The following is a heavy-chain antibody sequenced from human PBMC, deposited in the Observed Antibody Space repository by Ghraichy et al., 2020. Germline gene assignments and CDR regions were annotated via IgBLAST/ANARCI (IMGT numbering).Heavy chain of an antibody. CDR1: GFTFSSYA. D-gene: IGHD3-9*01. Sequence: GGSLRLSCAASGFTFSSYAMSWVRQAPGKGLEWVSAISGSGGSTYYADSVKGRFTISRDNSKNTLYLQMNSLRAEDTAVYYCAKGPYYDILTGMDVWGQGTTVTVSS. V-gene: IGHV3-23*01. CDR2: ISGSGGST. J-gene: IGHJ6*02. CDR3: AKGPYYDILTGMDV.